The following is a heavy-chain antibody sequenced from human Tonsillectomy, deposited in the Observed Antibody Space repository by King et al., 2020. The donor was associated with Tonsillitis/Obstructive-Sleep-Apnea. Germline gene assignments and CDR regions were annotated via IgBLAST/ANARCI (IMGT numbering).Heavy chain of an antibody. D-gene: IGHD3-16*01. CDR3: ARSYPAGGEALDY. J-gene: IGHJ4*02. CDR1: GFTFSSYS. V-gene: IGHV3-21*01. CDR2: ISSSSSYI. Sequence: VQLVESGGGLVKPGGSLRLSCAASGFTFSSYSMNWVRQAPGKGLEWVSSISSSSSYIYYADSVKGRFTISRDNAKNSLYLQMNSLRAEDTAVYYCARSYPAGGEALDYWGQGTLVTVSS.